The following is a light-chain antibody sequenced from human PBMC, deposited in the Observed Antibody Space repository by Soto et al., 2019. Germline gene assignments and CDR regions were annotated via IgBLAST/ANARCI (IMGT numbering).Light chain of an antibody. Sequence: EIVLTQSPGTLSLSPGERATLSCRASQSVSSSYLAWYQQKPGQAPRLLIYGASSRATGIPDRFSGSGSGTDFTLTISRLEPEEFAVYYCQQYGSSPRVTFGGGTKVAIK. V-gene: IGKV3-20*01. CDR3: QQYGSSPRVT. CDR2: GAS. J-gene: IGKJ4*01. CDR1: QSVSSSY.